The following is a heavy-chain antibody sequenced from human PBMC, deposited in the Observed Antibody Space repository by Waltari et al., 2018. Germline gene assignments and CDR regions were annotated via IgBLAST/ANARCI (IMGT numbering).Heavy chain of an antibody. CDR2: HYYRGST. CDR3: VQLPGY. CDR1: GGSIDSTYNY. V-gene: IGHV4-39*01. Sequence: QAQLQESGPGLVQPSETLSLTCTVSGGSIDSTYNYWAWNRQPPGKGLEWIGSHYYRGSTHYNPSLQSRVTISVDTSKNQFSLKLTSVTAADTAVYYCVQLPGYWGQGILVTVSS. J-gene: IGHJ4*02. D-gene: IGHD2-15*01.